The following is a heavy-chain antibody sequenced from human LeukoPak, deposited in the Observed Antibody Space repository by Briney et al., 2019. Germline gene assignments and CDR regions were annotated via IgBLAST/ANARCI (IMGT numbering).Heavy chain of an antibody. CDR3: ARDPPDSGKMAYYFDY. J-gene: IGHJ4*02. CDR2: ISYDGSNK. CDR1: GFTFSSYA. V-gene: IGHV3-30*04. D-gene: IGHD1-26*01. Sequence: GGSLRLSCAASGFTFSSYAMHWVRQAPGKGLEWVAVISYDGSNKYYADSVKGRFTISRDNSKNTLYLQMNSLRAEDTAVYYCARDPPDSGKMAYYFDYWGQGTLVTVSS.